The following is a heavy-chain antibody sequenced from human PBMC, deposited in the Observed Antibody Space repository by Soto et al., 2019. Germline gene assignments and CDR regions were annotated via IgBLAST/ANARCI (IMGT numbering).Heavy chain of an antibody. D-gene: IGHD2-8*01. CDR1: GFTFSSYA. J-gene: IGHJ4*02. V-gene: IGHV3-30-3*01. CDR3: ARDGKYAPPFDY. CDR2: ISYDGSNK. Sequence: VGSLRLSCAASGFTFSSYAMHWVRQAPGKGLEWVAIISYDGSNKYYADSVKGRFTISRDNSKNTLYLQMNSLRAEDTAVYYCARDGKYAPPFDYWGQGTLVTVSS.